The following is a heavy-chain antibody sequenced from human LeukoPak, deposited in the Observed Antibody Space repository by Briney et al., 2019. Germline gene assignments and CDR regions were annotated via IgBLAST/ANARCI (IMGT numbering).Heavy chain of an antibody. Sequence: PGGSLRLSCAASGFSFSGYWMSWVRQTPGKGLEWVANIKQDGSVKNSVDSMKGRFTISRDNTKNSLYLEMNSLKAEDTAVYSCARAGVYSSSRYWFDYWGQGTLVTASS. D-gene: IGHD6-13*01. CDR2: IKQDGSVK. CDR3: ARAGVYSSSRYWFDY. J-gene: IGHJ4*02. CDR1: GFSFSGYW. V-gene: IGHV3-7*03.